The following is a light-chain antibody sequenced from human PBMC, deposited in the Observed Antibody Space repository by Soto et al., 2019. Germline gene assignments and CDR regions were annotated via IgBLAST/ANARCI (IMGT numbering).Light chain of an antibody. J-gene: IGLJ3*02. V-gene: IGLV2-14*01. CDR1: RSDIGGYNY. CDR2: EVG. Sequence: QSALNQPASVSGSLGPSSTISCTGTRSDIGGYNYVSWYQHHPGNAPKLMISEVGNRPSGVSNRFSGSKSGNTASLTISGLQAEDEADYYCSAYTSRNIPVFGGGTQLTVL. CDR3: SAYTSRNIPV.